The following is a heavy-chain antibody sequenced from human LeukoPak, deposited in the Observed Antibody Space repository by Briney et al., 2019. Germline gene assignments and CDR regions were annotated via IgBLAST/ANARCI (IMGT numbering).Heavy chain of an antibody. J-gene: IGHJ3*02. CDR1: GGSFSGYY. CDR2: INHSGST. V-gene: IGHV4-34*01. D-gene: IGHD3-10*01. Sequence: SETLSLTCAVYGGSFSGYYWSWIRQPPGKGLEWIGEINHSGSTNYNPSLKSRVTISVDTSKNQFSLKLSSVTAADTAVYYCARHLGRITMVRGADDAFDIWGQGTMVTVSS. CDR3: ARHLGRITMVRGADDAFDI.